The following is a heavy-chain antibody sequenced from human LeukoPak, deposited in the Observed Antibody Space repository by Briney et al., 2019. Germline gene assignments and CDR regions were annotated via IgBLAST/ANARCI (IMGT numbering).Heavy chain of an antibody. Sequence: GASVKVSCKASGGTFSSYAISWVRQAPGHGLEWMGRIIPILGIANYAQKFQGRVTITADKSTSTAHMELSSLRSEDTAVYYCARERRWLQLYYFDYWGQGTLVTVSS. CDR3: ARERRWLQLYYFDY. J-gene: IGHJ4*02. V-gene: IGHV1-69*04. CDR1: GGTFSSYA. CDR2: IIPILGIA. D-gene: IGHD5-24*01.